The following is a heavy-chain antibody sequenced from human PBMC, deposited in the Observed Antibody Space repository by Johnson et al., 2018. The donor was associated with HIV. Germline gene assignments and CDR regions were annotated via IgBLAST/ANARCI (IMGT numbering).Heavy chain of an antibody. V-gene: IGHV3-43D*03. CDR3: ARAFPVVILAFDI. Sequence: VQLVESGGGLVKPGGSLRLSCAASGFTFDDYAMHWVRQAPGKGLEWVSLISWDGGSTYYADSVKGRFTISTDNSKHSLYLQMNSLKAEDTALYYCARAFPVVILAFDIWGQGTMLTVSS. D-gene: IGHD3-22*01. CDR1: GFTFDDYA. J-gene: IGHJ3*02. CDR2: ISWDGGST.